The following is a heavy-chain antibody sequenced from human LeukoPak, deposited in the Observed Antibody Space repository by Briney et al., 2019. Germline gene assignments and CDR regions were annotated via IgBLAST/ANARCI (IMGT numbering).Heavy chain of an antibody. Sequence: ASVKVSCKASGYTFTSYGISWVRQATGQGLEWMGWINPNSGNTGYAQKFQGRVTMTRNTSISTAYMELSSLRSEDTAVYYCARGRDVTYYYGSGSYYSWGQGTLVTVSS. V-gene: IGHV1-8*02. CDR3: ARGRDVTYYYGSGSYYS. CDR2: INPNSGNT. D-gene: IGHD3-10*01. J-gene: IGHJ5*02. CDR1: GYTFTSYG.